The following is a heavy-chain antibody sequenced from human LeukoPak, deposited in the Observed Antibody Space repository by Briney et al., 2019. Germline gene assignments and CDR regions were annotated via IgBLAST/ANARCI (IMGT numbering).Heavy chain of an antibody. CDR3: AIVYSYGPHDAFDI. V-gene: IGHV1-46*01. CDR2: INPSGGST. Sequence: IINPSGGSTSYAQKFQGRVTMTRDTSTSTVYMELSSLRSEDTAVYYCAIVYSYGPHDAFDIWGQGTMVTVSP. D-gene: IGHD5-18*01. J-gene: IGHJ3*02.